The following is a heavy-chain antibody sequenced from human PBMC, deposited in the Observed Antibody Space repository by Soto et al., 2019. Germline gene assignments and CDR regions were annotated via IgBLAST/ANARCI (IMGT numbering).Heavy chain of an antibody. CDR3: AKDRAWIQLPNYYFDY. V-gene: IGHV3-30*18. D-gene: IGHD5-18*01. CDR2: ISYDGSNK. CDR1: GFTFSSYG. J-gene: IGHJ4*02. Sequence: QVQLVESGGGVVQPGRSLRLSCAASGFTFSSYGMHWVRQAPGKGLEWVAVISYDGSNKYYADSVKGRFTISRDNSKKTLYLQMNSLRAEDTAVYYCAKDRAWIQLPNYYFDYWGQGTLVTVSS.